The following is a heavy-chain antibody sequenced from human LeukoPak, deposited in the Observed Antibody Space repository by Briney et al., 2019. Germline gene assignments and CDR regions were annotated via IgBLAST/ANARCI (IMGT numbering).Heavy chain of an antibody. D-gene: IGHD2-21*01. CDR2: INHDGSDA. Sequence: GGSLRLSCGASGFTLSPFWMHWVRQSPGKGLVWVSRINHDGSDAIYADSVKGRFAISRDNAKNTLYLQMNSLRADDTAVYYCARGGYSHAFDIWGQGTTVTVSS. V-gene: IGHV3-74*01. CDR3: ARGGYSHAFDI. CDR1: GFTLSPFW. J-gene: IGHJ3*02.